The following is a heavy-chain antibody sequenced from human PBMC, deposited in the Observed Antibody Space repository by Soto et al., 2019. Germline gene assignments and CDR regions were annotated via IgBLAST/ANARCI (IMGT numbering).Heavy chain of an antibody. V-gene: IGHV1-69*13. CDR3: ARDHKVVLRLTKSRIDV. Sequence: SVKVSCKASGGTFSSYAISWVRQAPGQGLEWMGGIIPIFGTANYAQKFQGRATITADESTSTAYMELSSLRSEDTAVYYCARDHKVVLRLTKSRIDVWGQGTTVTVSS. CDR2: IIPIFGTA. J-gene: IGHJ6*02. CDR1: GGTFSSYA. D-gene: IGHD3-22*01.